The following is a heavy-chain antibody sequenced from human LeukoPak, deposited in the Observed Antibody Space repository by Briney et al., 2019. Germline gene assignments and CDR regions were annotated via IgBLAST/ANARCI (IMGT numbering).Heavy chain of an antibody. CDR2: IYYSGST. V-gene: IGHV4-30-4*08. Sequence: SETLSLTCTVSGGSISSGDYYWSWIRQPPGKGLEWIGYIYYSGSTYYNPSLKSRVTISVDTSKNQFSLKLSSVTAADTAVYYCAGEMATIKSLAFDIWGQGTMVTVSS. J-gene: IGHJ3*02. CDR3: AGEMATIKSLAFDI. D-gene: IGHD5-24*01. CDR1: GGSISSGDYY.